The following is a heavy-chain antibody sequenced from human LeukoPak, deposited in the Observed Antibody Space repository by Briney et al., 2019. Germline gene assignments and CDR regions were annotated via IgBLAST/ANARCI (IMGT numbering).Heavy chain of an antibody. D-gene: IGHD3-10*01. CDR3: VREAGTRFDY. V-gene: IGHV1-18*04. Sequence: ASVKISCTASGYSFTSYGISWVRQAPGQGLEWMGWISTYAGNTNYAQKVQDRVTMTTDSSTNTAYMELRSLTSDDTAVYYCVREAGTRFDYWGQGNLVTVSS. J-gene: IGHJ4*02. CDR1: GYSFTSYG. CDR2: ISTYAGNT.